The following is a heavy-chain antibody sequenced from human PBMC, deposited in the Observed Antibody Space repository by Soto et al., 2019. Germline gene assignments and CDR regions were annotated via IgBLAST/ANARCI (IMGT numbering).Heavy chain of an antibody. CDR2: ISSSSSTI. Sequence: PGGSLRLSCAASGFTFSSYTMNWVRQAPGKGLEWVSYISSSSSTIFYADSVKGRFTISRDNTKNSLYLQMNSLRAEDTAVYYCARGDYHDNSGPFSDAFDVWGQGTMVTASS. D-gene: IGHD3-22*01. V-gene: IGHV3-48*04. J-gene: IGHJ3*01. CDR3: ARGDYHDNSGPFSDAFDV. CDR1: GFTFSSYT.